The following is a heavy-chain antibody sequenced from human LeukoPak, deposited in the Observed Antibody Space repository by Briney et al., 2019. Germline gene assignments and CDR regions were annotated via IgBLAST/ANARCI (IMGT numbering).Heavy chain of an antibody. Sequence: GGSLRLSCAASGFTFSTYGMHWVRQAPGKGLQWVALISSDGSTKFYTDSVEGRFTISRDNSKDTLYLQMRSLRVEDTAVYYCAKDPNDFWTVPDYWGQGTLVTVSS. CDR1: GFTFSTYG. D-gene: IGHD3/OR15-3a*01. CDR3: AKDPNDFWTVPDY. V-gene: IGHV3-30*18. J-gene: IGHJ4*02. CDR2: ISSDGSTK.